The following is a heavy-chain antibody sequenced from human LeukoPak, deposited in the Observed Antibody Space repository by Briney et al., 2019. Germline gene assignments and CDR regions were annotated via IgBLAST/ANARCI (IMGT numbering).Heavy chain of an antibody. CDR2: IWYDGSNK. V-gene: IGHV3-33*03. Sequence: GGSLRLSCAASGFTFSSYGMHWVRQAPGKGLEWVAVIWYDGSNKYYADSVKGRFTISRDNAKNSLYLQMNSLRAEDTALYYCAKDNQQLVRDGTAFDIWGQGTMVTVSS. CDR3: AKDNQQLVRDGTAFDI. J-gene: IGHJ3*02. D-gene: IGHD6-13*01. CDR1: GFTFSSYG.